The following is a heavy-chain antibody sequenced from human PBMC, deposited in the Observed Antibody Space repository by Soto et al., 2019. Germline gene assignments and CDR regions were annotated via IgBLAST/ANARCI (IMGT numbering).Heavy chain of an antibody. J-gene: IGHJ5*02. V-gene: IGHV3-30-3*01. Sequence: PGGSLRLSCAASGLTFSTYAMHWVRQAPGKGLEWVAVISYDGSNKYYADSVKGRFTISRDNSKNTLYLQMNSLRAEDTAVYYCARDDRPSIVVVPAATQFDPWGRGTLVTVSS. CDR2: ISYDGSNK. CDR3: ARDDRPSIVVVPAATQFDP. CDR1: GLTFSTYA. D-gene: IGHD2-2*01.